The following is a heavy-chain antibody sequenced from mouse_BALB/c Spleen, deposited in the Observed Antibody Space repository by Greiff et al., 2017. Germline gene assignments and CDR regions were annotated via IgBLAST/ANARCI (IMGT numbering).Heavy chain of an antibody. CDR2: ISSGGSYT. Sequence: EVKVVESGGGLVKPGGSLKLSCAASGFTFSSYTMSWVRQTPEKRLEWVATISSGGSYTYYPDSVKGRFTISRDNAKNTLYLQMSSLKSEDTAMYYCTRAPATGTSAMDYWGQGTSVTVSS. V-gene: IGHV5-6-4*01. CDR1: GFTFSSYT. CDR3: TRAPATGTSAMDY. D-gene: IGHD1-1*01. J-gene: IGHJ4*01.